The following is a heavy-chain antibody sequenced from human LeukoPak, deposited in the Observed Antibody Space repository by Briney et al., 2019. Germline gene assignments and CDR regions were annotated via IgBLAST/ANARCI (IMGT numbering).Heavy chain of an antibody. V-gene: IGHV4-59*13. Sequence: KPSETLSLTCTLSVGSISPYYWRWIRHPPGGALECIGYISNSGSTNYNPSLKSRVTISVDTSKNQLSLKLSSVTAADTAAYHCVRLQPNTGEWAFDIWGQGTMVSVSS. CDR1: VGSISPYY. D-gene: IGHD1-1*01. CDR3: VRLQPNTGEWAFDI. J-gene: IGHJ3*02. CDR2: ISNSGST.